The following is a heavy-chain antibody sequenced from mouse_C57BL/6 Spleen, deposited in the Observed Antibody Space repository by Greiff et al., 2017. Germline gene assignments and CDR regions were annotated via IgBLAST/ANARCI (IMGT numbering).Heavy chain of an antibody. CDR2: INPNNGGT. Sequence: EVKLQESGPELVKPGASVKMSCKASGYTFTDYNMHWVKQSHGKSLEWIGYINPNNGGTSYNQKFKGKATLTVNKSSSTAYMELRSLTSEDSAVYYCARLPWGYFDVWGTGTTVTVSS. D-gene: IGHD4-1*01. CDR3: ARLPWGYFDV. CDR1: GYTFTDYN. J-gene: IGHJ1*03. V-gene: IGHV1-22*01.